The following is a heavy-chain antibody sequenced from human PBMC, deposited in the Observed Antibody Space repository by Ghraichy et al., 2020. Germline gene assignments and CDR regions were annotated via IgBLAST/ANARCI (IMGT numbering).Heavy chain of an antibody. Sequence: SQTLSLTCTVSGGSMTSSYWSWIRQPPGKGLEWIAYMYFSGRTEYSPSLKSRFTMSIDTSKNQFSLKLSSVTAGESAVYYCARSEYNYMYGWGKGITVTVS. CDR3: ARSEYNYMYG. V-gene: IGHV4-59*01. CDR1: GGSMTSSY. CDR2: MYFSGRT. J-gene: IGHJ6*03.